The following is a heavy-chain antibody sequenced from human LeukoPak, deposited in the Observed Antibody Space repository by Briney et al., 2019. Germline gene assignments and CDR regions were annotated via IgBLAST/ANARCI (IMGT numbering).Heavy chain of an antibody. J-gene: IGHJ4*02. D-gene: IGHD6-13*01. V-gene: IGHV3-30*13. Sequence: GGSLRLSRAASGITFRTYGMHWVRQAPGKGLEWVAVISPDGSDKHYADSVKGRFIISRDNSENRLDLQMNSLRAEDTGVYYCAKDRSRSWALDFWGQGTLVTVSS. CDR2: ISPDGSDK. CDR3: AKDRSRSWALDF. CDR1: GITFRTYG.